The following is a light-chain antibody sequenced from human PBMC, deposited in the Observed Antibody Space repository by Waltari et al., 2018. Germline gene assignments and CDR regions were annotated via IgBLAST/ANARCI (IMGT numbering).Light chain of an antibody. Sequence: QSVLTQPASASATPGQRVTISCSGSTSNIGSNGVNWYQQVPGTAPKLLLHNNNPRPSGVPARFPGSKSGTSASLAIRGLQSEDEAGYYCAAWDDNRKGLVGGGTRLTVL. CDR1: TSNIGSNG. J-gene: IGLJ2*01. V-gene: IGLV1-44*01. CDR2: NNN. CDR3: AAWDDNRKGL.